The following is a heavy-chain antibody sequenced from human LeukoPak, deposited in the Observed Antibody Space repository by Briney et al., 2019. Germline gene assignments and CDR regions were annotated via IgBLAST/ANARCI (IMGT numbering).Heavy chain of an antibody. CDR1: GFTFSSYE. V-gene: IGHV3-48*03. D-gene: IGHD3-22*01. CDR2: ISSSGSTI. Sequence: GGSLRPSCAASGFTFSSYEMNWVRQAPGKGLEWVSYISSSGSTIYYADSVKGRFTISRDNAKNSLYLQMNSLRAEDTALYYCAREGSRSGFFDWGQGTLVTVSS. J-gene: IGHJ4*02. CDR3: AREGSRSGFFD.